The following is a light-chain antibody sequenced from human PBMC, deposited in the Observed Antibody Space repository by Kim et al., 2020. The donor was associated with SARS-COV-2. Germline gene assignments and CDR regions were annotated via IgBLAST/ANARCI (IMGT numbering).Light chain of an antibody. Sequence: SPGERPTLSFRASQIFRSRSLAWYQHQPGQAPRLLIHDASRRATGIPDRFSGSGSGTDFTLTISRLEPEDFAVYYCQQHGYSPQTFGQGTKVDIK. V-gene: IGKV3-20*01. J-gene: IGKJ1*01. CDR1: QIFRSRS. CDR2: DAS. CDR3: QQHGYSPQT.